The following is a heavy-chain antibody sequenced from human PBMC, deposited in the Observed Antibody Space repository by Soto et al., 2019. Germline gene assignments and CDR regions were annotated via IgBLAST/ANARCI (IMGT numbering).Heavy chain of an antibody. Sequence: SETLSLTCTVSGGSISSSSYYWGWIRQPPGKGLEWIGSIYYSGSTYYNPSLKSQVTISVDTSKNQFSLKLSSVTAADTAVYYCARQAYYDFWSGYSGRDCYMDVWGKGTTVTVSS. CDR1: GGSISSSSYY. CDR3: ARQAYYDFWSGYSGRDCYMDV. J-gene: IGHJ6*03. D-gene: IGHD3-3*01. CDR2: IYYSGST. V-gene: IGHV4-39*01.